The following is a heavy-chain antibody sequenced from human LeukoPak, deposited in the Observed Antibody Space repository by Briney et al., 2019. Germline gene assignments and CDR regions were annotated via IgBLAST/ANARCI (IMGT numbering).Heavy chain of an antibody. V-gene: IGHV1-2*02. CDR1: GYTFTGYY. CDR2: INPNSGGT. J-gene: IGHJ6*03. Sequence: ASVKVSCKASGYTFTGYYMHWVRQAPGQGLEWMGWINPNSGGTNYAQKFQGRVTMTRDTSISTAYMELSRPRSDDTAVYYCARVGVGSGSWPYYYYYMDVWGKGTTVTVSS. CDR3: ARVGVGSGSWPYYYYYMDV. D-gene: IGHD3-22*01.